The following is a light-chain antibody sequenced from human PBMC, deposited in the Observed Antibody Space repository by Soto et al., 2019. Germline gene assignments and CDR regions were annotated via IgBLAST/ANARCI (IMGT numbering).Light chain of an antibody. CDR3: VAWDDTLKGPV. CDR1: SSSIGINT. V-gene: IGLV1-44*01. Sequence: QSVLTQPPSASGTPGQRVTISCSGSSSSIGINTVNWYQKLPGTAPKALIYGNDHRPSGVPDRFSASKSGTSASLAISGLQSEDEADYYCVAWDDTLKGPVFGGGTKLTVL. CDR2: GND. J-gene: IGLJ2*01.